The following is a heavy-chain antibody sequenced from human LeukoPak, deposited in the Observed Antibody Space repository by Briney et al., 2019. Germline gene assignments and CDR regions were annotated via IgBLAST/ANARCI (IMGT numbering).Heavy chain of an antibody. CDR3: ARGRGHSKVPRIAVADY. CDR1: GGSFSGYY. D-gene: IGHD6-19*01. Sequence: PSETLSLTCAVYGGSFSGYYWSWIRQPPGEGLEWIGEINHSGSTNYNPSLKSRVTISVDTSKNQFSLKLSSVTAADTAVYYCARGRGHSKVPRIAVADYWGQGTLVTVSS. CDR2: INHSGST. J-gene: IGHJ4*02. V-gene: IGHV4-34*01.